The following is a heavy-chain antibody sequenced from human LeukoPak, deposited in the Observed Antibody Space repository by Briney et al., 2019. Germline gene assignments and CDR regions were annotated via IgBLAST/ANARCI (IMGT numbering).Heavy chain of an antibody. J-gene: IGHJ4*02. Sequence: SETLSLTCTVSGGSISSYYWSWIRQPPGKGLEWIGYIYYSGSTNYNPSLKSRVTISINTSKNQFSLNLTSVTAADTAVYYCARGMYYYDGSGDCCGQGTLVTVSS. V-gene: IGHV4-59*08. CDR2: IYYSGST. CDR3: ARGMYYYDGSGDC. D-gene: IGHD3-22*01. CDR1: GGSISSYY.